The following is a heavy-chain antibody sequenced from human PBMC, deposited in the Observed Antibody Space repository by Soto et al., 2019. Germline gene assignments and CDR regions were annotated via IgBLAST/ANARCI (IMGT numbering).Heavy chain of an antibody. V-gene: IGHV4-34*01. CDR1: GGSFSGYY. D-gene: IGHD2-2*01. CDR2: IDHSGST. J-gene: IGHJ4*02. Sequence: SETLSLTCAVYGGSFSGYYWSWIRQPPGKGLEWIGEIDHSGSTNYNPSLKSRVTISEDTSKNQFSLKLSSVTAADTAVYYRAVKGYCSSTSCYEWGQGTLVTVSS. CDR3: AVKGYCSSTSCYE.